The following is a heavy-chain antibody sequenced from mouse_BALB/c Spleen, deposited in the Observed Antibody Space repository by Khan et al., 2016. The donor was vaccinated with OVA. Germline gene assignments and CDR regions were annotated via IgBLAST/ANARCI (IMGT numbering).Heavy chain of an antibody. CDR2: FLPGRGTI. V-gene: IGHV1-9*01. D-gene: IGHD4-1*01. Sequence: QVLLQPAGAELMKPGASVKISCKATGYTFSSYWIEWVKQRPGHGLEWIGEFLPGRGTINYNEKFRGKATFTAETSSNIAYMQLNSLTSEDSAVFYCARGAGTTYGMDYWGQGTSVTVSS. CDR3: ARGAGTTYGMDY. CDR1: GYTFSSYW. J-gene: IGHJ4*01.